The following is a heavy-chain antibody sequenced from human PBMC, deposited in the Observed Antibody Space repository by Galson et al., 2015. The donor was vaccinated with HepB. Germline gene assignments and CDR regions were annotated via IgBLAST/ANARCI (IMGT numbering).Heavy chain of an antibody. Sequence: TLSLTCTVSGGSISSGSYYWSWIRQPAGKGLEWIGRIYTSGSTNYNPSLQSRVTMSVDTSKNQFSLKLSSVTVADTAVYYCARDRWAAAPRSHYYYYYYTDVWGKGTTVTVSS. CDR3: ARDRWAAAPRSHYYYYYYTDV. CDR2: IYTSGST. D-gene: IGHD2-15*01. CDR1: GGSISSGSYY. V-gene: IGHV4-61*02. J-gene: IGHJ6*03.